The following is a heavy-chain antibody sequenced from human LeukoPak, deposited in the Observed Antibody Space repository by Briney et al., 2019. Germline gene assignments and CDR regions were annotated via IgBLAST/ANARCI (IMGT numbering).Heavy chain of an antibody. V-gene: IGHV3-11*06. J-gene: IGHJ4*02. Sequence: GGSLRLSCAASGFTFSDYYMSWIRQAPGKGLEWPSYINPTSGYTPYADSVRGRFTISRDNAKNSLYLQMNSLRAEDTAVYYCARGGASGDSSGCYYLPFEYWGQGTLVTVSS. D-gene: IGHD3-22*01. CDR2: INPTSGYT. CDR1: GFTFSDYY. CDR3: ARGGASGDSSGCYYLPFEY.